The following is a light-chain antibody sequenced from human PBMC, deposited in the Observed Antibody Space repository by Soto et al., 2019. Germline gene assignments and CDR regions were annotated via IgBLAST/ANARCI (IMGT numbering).Light chain of an antibody. J-gene: IGKJ1*01. CDR2: GAS. CDR3: QQYGSSPPRT. Sequence: EIVLTQSPGTLSLSPGETVTLSCRASQSISSNYVAWFQHKPGQAPRLLIYGASSRAPGIPERFSGSGSGTAFSLTINRLEPEDFAVYYCQQYGSSPPRTFGQGTKVEIK. V-gene: IGKV3-20*01. CDR1: QSISSNY.